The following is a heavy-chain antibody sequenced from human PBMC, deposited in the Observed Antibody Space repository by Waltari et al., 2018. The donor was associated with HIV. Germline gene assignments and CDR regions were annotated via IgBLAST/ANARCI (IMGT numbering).Heavy chain of an antibody. V-gene: IGHV1-46*03. Sequence: QVQLVQSGAEVKKPGASVKVSCKASGYTFPSYYMHWVRQAPGQGLEWMGIINPSGGSTSYAQKFQGRVTMTRDTSTSTVYMELSSLRSEDTAVFYCARGGIVVVTPLYYFDYWGQGTLVTVSS. CDR1: GYTFPSYY. CDR3: ARGGIVVVTPLYYFDY. D-gene: IGHD2-21*02. CDR2: INPSGGST. J-gene: IGHJ4*02.